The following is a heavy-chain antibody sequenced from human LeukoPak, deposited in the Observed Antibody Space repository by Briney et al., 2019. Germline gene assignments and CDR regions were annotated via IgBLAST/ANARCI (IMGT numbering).Heavy chain of an antibody. CDR3: ARDDYYDSSGAAFDY. CDR2: ISSSSSYI. V-gene: IGHV3-21*01. J-gene: IGHJ4*02. Sequence: GGSLRLSCAASGFTFSSYSMNWVRQAPGKGLEWVSSISSSSSYIYYADSVKGRFTISRDNAKNSLCLQMNSLRAGDTAVYYCARDDYYDSSGAAFDYWGQGTLVTVSS. D-gene: IGHD3-22*01. CDR1: GFTFSSYS.